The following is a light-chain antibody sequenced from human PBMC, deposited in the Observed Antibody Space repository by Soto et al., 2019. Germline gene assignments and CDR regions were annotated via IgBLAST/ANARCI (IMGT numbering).Light chain of an antibody. CDR2: EVS. Sequence: SVLTQPASVSGSPGRSITISCTGTSSDVGGYNYVSWYQQDPGKAPKLMIYEVSNRAAGVSNRFSGSKSGNTASLTISGLQAEDEADYYCSSYTSSSTPYVFGTGPKVTVL. CDR3: SSYTSSSTPYV. V-gene: IGLV2-14*01. J-gene: IGLJ1*01. CDR1: SSDVGGYNY.